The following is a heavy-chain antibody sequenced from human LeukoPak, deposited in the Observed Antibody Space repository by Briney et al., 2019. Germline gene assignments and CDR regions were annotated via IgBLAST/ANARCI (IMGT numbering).Heavy chain of an antibody. V-gene: IGHV1-69*01. CDR1: GGTLSRCA. CDR2: IIPIFGTA. J-gene: IGHJ6*03. Sequence: ASVKVSCKASGGTLSRCAISWVRQAPGQGLEWMGGIIPIFGTANYAQKFQGRVTITADESTSTAYMELSSLRSEDTAVYYCARDWSRDDFWSGYYMDVWGKGTTVTVPS. CDR3: ARDWSRDDFWSGYYMDV. D-gene: IGHD3-3*01.